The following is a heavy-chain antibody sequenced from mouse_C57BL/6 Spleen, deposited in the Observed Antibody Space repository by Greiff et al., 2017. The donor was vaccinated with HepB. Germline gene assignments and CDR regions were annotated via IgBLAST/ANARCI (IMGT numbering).Heavy chain of an antibody. CDR3: ARSKILGAVDY. V-gene: IGHV1-81*01. CDR1: GYTFTSYG. J-gene: IGHJ2*01. Sequence: VQRVESGAELARPGASVKLSCKASGYTFTSYGISWVKQRTGQGLEWIGEIYPRSGNTYYNEKFKGKATLTADKSSSTAYMELRSLTSEDSAVYFCARSKILGAVDYWGQGTTLTVSS. D-gene: IGHD4-1*01. CDR2: IYPRSGNT.